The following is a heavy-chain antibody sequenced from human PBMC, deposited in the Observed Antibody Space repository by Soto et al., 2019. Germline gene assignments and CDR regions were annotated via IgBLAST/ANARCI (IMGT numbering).Heavy chain of an antibody. Sequence: QVQLVESGGGVVQPGRSLRLSCAASGFPFTTYGMHWVREGPGKGLEWVAVISYDGSNKYYADSVKGRFTISRDNSKNTLYLQMNSLRPEDTALRYCVGGQYYFDYRGQGTLVTVSS. J-gene: IGHJ4*02. D-gene: IGHD3-10*01. CDR1: GFPFTTYG. CDR2: ISYDGSNK. CDR3: VGGQYYFDY. V-gene: IGHV3-30*03.